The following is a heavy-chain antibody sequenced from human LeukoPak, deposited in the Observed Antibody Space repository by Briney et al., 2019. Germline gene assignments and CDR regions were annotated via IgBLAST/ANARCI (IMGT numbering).Heavy chain of an antibody. CDR2: IYFSGTT. V-gene: IGHV4-4*07. CDR1: GGSVSSNY. D-gene: IGHD3-22*01. CDR3: AREIASSGYLFDY. Sequence: SETLSPTCTVSGGSVSSNYWSWIRQPAGKGLEWIGRIYFSGTTYYNPSLKSRVTMSVDTSRNQFSLKLSSVTAADTAVYSCAREIASSGYLFDYWGQGALVTVSS. J-gene: IGHJ4*02.